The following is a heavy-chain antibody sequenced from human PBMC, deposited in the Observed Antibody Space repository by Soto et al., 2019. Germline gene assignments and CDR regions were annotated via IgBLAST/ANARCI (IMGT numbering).Heavy chain of an antibody. J-gene: IGHJ6*03. CDR2: IRSKTNNYAT. CDR1: GFPLSDSA. D-gene: IGHD2-15*01. CDR3: TRHAGGQVEHSFYYDFMDF. Sequence: EVQLVESGGGLVQPGGSLKLACLASGFPLSDSAIHWVRKASGKGLEWVGRIRSKTNNYATTYAAPVRGRFTLSRDDSKNTAYLQMNNLESEDAAVYYCTRHAGGQVEHSFYYDFMDFCGKGATVSV. V-gene: IGHV3-73*01.